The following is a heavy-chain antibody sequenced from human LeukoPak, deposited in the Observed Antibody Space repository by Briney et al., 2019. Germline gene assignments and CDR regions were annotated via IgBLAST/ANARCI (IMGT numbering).Heavy chain of an antibody. Sequence: ASVKVSCKASGGTFSSYAISWVRQAPGQGLEWMGGIIPIFGTANYAQKFQGWVTMTRDTSISTAYMELSRLRSDDTAVYYCAREAQWLLLPDAFDIWGQGTMVTVSS. D-gene: IGHD3-22*01. CDR2: IIPIFGTA. CDR1: GGTFSSYA. V-gene: IGHV1-69*05. CDR3: AREAQWLLLPDAFDI. J-gene: IGHJ3*02.